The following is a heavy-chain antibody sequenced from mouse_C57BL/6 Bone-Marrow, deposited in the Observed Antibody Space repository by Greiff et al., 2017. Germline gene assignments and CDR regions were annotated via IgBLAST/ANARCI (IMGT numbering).Heavy chain of an antibody. CDR1: GFNIKDYY. CDR2: IDPEDGDT. CDR3: TTCYSSCGAY. Sequence: VLLQQSGAELVRPGASVKLSCTASGFNIKDYYMHWVKQRPEQGLEWIGWIDPEDGDTEYAPKFQGQATMTADTSSNTAYLQLSSLTSEDTAVYYCTTCYSSCGAYWGQGTLVTVSA. D-gene: IGHD1-1*01. J-gene: IGHJ3*01. V-gene: IGHV14-1*01.